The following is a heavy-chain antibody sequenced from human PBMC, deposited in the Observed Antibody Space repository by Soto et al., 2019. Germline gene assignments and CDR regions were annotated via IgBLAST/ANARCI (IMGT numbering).Heavy chain of an antibody. J-gene: IGHJ4*02. CDR1: GFTFSTFG. D-gene: IGHD4-17*01. V-gene: IGHV3-21*01. CDR3: ARVRPRHYGGKTGSDY. Sequence: GGSLRLSCAASGFTFSTFGMNWVRQAPGKGLEWVSSINGRSTYIYYADSVKGRFTISSDNPKNSLYLQMNSLRDEDTAVYYWARVRPRHYGGKTGSDYWGQGTLVTVCS. CDR2: INGRSTYI.